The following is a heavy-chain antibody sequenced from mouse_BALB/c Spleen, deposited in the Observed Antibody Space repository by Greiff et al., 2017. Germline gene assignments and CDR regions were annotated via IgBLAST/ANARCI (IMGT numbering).Heavy chain of an antibody. CDR3: ARILRWGAMDY. CDR2: ISSGSSTI. J-gene: IGHJ4*01. V-gene: IGHV5-17*02. Sequence: DVHLVESGGGLVQPGGSRKLSCAASGFTFSSFGMHWVRQAPEKGLEWVAYISSGSSTIYYADTVKGRFTISRDNPKNTLFLQMTSLRSEDTAMYYCARILRWGAMDYWGQGTSVTVSA. D-gene: IGHD1-1*01. CDR1: GFTFSSFG.